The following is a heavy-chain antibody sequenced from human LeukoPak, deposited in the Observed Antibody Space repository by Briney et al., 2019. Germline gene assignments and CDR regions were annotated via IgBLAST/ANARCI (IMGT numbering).Heavy chain of an antibody. Sequence: GGSLRLSCEVSGFNFRTYSMDWVRQAPGKGLKWVSYISAEGATISYAEDVRGRFTISRDDAKISLYLDMSNLRVDDTAVYYCARDRVGTKGDYWGQGTLVTVS. J-gene: IGHJ4*02. CDR2: ISAEGATI. V-gene: IGHV3-48*01. CDR1: GFNFRTYS. D-gene: IGHD1-26*01. CDR3: ARDRVGTKGDY.